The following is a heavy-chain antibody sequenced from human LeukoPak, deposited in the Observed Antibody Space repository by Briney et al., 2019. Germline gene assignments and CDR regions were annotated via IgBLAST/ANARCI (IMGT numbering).Heavy chain of an antibody. V-gene: IGHV3-7*05. CDR2: INQDGSEK. CDR1: GFTFRNYW. J-gene: IGHJ4*02. Sequence: GGSLRLPCAASGFTFRNYWMTWVRQAPGKGLEWVANINQDGSEKYYVDSVKGRFTISRDNAKNSLYLQMNSLRPEDTAVYYCARGTYYYDYWGQGTLVTVSS. CDR3: ARGTYYYDY.